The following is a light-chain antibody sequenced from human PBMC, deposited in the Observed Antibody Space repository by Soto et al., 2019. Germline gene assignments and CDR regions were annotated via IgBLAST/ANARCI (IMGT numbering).Light chain of an antibody. J-gene: IGKJ2*01. CDR1: QSVTSDF. Sequence: EIVLTQSPGTLSFSPGERATLSCRASQSVTSDFFAWYHQKPGQAPRLLIYGASTRAAGVPDRFSGSGSGTDFTLTITRLELEDFAVYYCQQYGRLSLMFTFGQGTKLGV. V-gene: IGKV3-20*01. CDR2: GAS. CDR3: QQYGRLSLMFT.